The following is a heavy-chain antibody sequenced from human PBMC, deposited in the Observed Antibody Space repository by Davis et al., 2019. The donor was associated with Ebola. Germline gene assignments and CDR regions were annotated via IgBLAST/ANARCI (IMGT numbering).Heavy chain of an antibody. D-gene: IGHD2-2*01. CDR3: AKGTKYCSSASCYENYYYYYGVDV. CDR1: GFTFSTYA. Sequence: PGGSLRLSCVASGFTFSTYAMSWVRQAPGKGLEWVSVISGSGINTYYADSVKGRFTISRDNSKNTVYLQMNSLRAEDTALYYCAKGTKYCSSASCYENYYYYYGVDVWGQGTTVTVSS. V-gene: IGHV3-23*01. J-gene: IGHJ6*02. CDR2: ISGSGINT.